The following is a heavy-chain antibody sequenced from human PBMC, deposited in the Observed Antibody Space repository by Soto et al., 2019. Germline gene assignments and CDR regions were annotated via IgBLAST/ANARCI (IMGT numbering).Heavy chain of an antibody. D-gene: IGHD3-10*01. J-gene: IGHJ5*02. CDR3: ARDRLAMIRGVIRKWWSDR. CDR1: GGSIRIYC. V-gene: IGHV4-59*01. Sequence: TSETLTITCTVSGGSIRIYCWSWIGQPPGKGLEWIGYISEIGNTYYNPSLKSRLTISADPSKNQFSLNLTSVTAADTAVYYCARDRLAMIRGVIRKWWSDRWGRGILVTVSS. CDR2: ISEIGNT.